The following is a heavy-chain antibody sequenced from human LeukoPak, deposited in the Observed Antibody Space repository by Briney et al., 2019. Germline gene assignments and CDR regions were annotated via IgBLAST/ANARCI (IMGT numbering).Heavy chain of an antibody. V-gene: IGHV3-23*01. CDR3: AKEPRHCGGDCFSLFDY. CDR1: GFTFSSYY. D-gene: IGHD2-21*02. CDR2: ITGDGGST. Sequence: GRTLRLSCAASGFTFSSYYMSWVRQTPGKGLEWVSLITGDGGSTYYADSVKGRFTTSRDNSKNTLYLQMNSLRAEDTAVFYCAKEPRHCGGDCFSLFDYWGQGTLVTVSS. J-gene: IGHJ4*02.